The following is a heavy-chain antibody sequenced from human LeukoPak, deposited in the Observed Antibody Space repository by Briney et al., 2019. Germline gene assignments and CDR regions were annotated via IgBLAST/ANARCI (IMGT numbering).Heavy chain of an antibody. CDR1: GGSFSGYY. Sequence: PSETLSLTCAVYGGSFSGYYWSWIRQPPGKGLEWIGEINHSGSTNYNPSLKSRVTISVDTSKNQFSLKLSCVTAADTAVYYCASLDWYSGSYYCDYWGQGTLVTVSS. V-gene: IGHV4-34*01. D-gene: IGHD1-26*01. CDR3: ASLDWYSGSYYCDY. J-gene: IGHJ4*02. CDR2: INHSGST.